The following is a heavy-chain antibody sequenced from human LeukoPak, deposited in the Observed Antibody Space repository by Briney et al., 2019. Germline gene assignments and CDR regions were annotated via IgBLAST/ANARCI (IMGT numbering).Heavy chain of an antibody. CDR2: ISGSGGST. CDR1: GFTFSSYA. Sequence: GGSLRLSCAASGFTFSSYAMSWVRQAPGKGLEWVSAISGSGGSTYYADSVKGRFTISRDNSKNTLYLQMNSLRAEDTAVYYCAKVVPEWKVPAANRGLFDYWGQGTLVTVSS. J-gene: IGHJ4*02. CDR3: AKVVPEWKVPAANRGLFDY. D-gene: IGHD2-2*01. V-gene: IGHV3-23*01.